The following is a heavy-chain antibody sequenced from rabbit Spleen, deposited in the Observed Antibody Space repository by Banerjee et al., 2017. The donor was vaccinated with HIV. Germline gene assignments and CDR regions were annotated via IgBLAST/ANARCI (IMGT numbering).Heavy chain of an antibody. Sequence: QEELEESGGGLVKPEGSLTLTCKASGFSFSDRDVMCWVRQAPGKGLEWIGCIYGGGGKTTYYANWAKGRFTITKSSSTTVTLQMTSLTAADTATYFCARDAAGREDFNLWGPGTLVTVS. D-gene: IGHD4-2*01. CDR2: IYGGGGKTT. V-gene: IGHV1S45*01. CDR3: ARDAAGREDFNL. CDR1: GFSFSDRDV. J-gene: IGHJ4*01.